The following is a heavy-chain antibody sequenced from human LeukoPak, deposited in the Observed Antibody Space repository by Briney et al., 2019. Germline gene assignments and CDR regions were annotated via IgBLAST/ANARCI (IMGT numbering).Heavy chain of an antibody. CDR1: GFTFDDYA. CDR3: AKEGWNDLYDMDV. Sequence: GGSLRLSCAASGFTFDDYAMHWVRQAPGKGLEWVSGISWNSGSIGYADSVKGRFTISRDNAKNSLYLQMNSLRAEDTALYYCAKEGWNDLYDMDVWGQGTAVTVSS. V-gene: IGHV3-9*01. CDR2: ISWNSGSI. D-gene: IGHD1-1*01. J-gene: IGHJ6*02.